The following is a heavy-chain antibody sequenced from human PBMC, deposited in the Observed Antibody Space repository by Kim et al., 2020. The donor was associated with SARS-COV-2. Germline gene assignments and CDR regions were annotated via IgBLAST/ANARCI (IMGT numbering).Heavy chain of an antibody. Sequence: SETLSLTCTVSGGSIDSTDYYWSWIRQPAGKGLDWIGYTHNSEKTYYNNHPSLKSRVTISLDTSKNQFSLKVNSLTAADTAVYYCARGTRTGIKVFFDTWGQGTLVTVSS. CDR1: GGSIDSTDYY. D-gene: IGHD2-2*01. V-gene: IGHV4-30-4*01. CDR3: ARGTRTGIKVFFDT. J-gene: IGHJ4*02. CDR2: THNSEKT.